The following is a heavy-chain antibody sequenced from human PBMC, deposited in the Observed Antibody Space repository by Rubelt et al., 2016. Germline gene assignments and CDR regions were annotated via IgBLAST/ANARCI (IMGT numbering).Heavy chain of an antibody. Sequence: QVQLQESGPGLVKPSETLSLTCTVSGGSISSYYWSWIRQPPGKGLEWIGYIFYTGSTNYNPSLKSRVTISVDTSKTQFSLKRGSGTAADTAVYYCARSSGYCSSSGCYAYWGQGTLVTVSS. V-gene: IGHV4-59*12. CDR3: ARSSGYCSSSGCYAY. J-gene: IGHJ4*02. CDR1: GGSISSYY. CDR2: IFYTGST. D-gene: IGHD2-2*01.